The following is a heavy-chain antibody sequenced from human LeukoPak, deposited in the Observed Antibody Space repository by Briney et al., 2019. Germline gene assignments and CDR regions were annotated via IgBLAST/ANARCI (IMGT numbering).Heavy chain of an antibody. V-gene: IGHV4-59*01. Sequence: SETLSLTCTVSGGSISYSYWSWIRQPPGKGLEWIGNIYYTGSTNYSPSLKSRVTISVDTSKNQFSLKLNSVTAADTAVYYCARGGYSGYSTYYFDFWGQGTLVTVSS. J-gene: IGHJ4*02. D-gene: IGHD5-12*01. CDR1: GGSISYSY. CDR3: ARGGYSGYSTYYFDF. CDR2: IYYTGST.